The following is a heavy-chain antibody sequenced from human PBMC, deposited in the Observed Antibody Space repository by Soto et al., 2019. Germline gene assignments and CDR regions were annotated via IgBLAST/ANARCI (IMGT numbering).Heavy chain of an antibody. D-gene: IGHD3-9*01. J-gene: IGHJ6*02. CDR1: GGSISSYY. CDR2: IYYSGST. Sequence: PSETLSLTCTFSGGSISSYYWSLIRQPPGKGLEWIGYIYYSGSTNYNPSLKSRVTISVDTSKNQFSLKLSSVTAADTAVYYCARAQNYDILTGYYGGYGMDVWGQGTTVTVSS. V-gene: IGHV4-59*01. CDR3: ARAQNYDILTGYYGGYGMDV.